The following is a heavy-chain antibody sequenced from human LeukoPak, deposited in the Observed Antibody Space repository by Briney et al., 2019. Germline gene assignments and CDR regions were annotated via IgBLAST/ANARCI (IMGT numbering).Heavy chain of an antibody. CDR1: GYSFTSYW. Sequence: GESLKISCKGSGYSFTSYWIGWVRQMPGKGLEWMGIIYPGDSDTRYSPSFQGQVTISADKSISTAYLQWSSLKASDTAMYYCARLAEPPYSSSWNARGWYFDYWGQGTLVTVSS. J-gene: IGHJ4*02. V-gene: IGHV5-51*01. CDR3: ARLAEPPYSSSWNARGWYFDY. D-gene: IGHD6-13*01. CDR2: IYPGDSDT.